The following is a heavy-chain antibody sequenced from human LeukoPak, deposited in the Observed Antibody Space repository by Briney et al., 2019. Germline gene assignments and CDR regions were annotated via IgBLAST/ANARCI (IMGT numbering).Heavy chain of an antibody. V-gene: IGHV3-30*18. CDR2: ISPDGRSE. CDR3: AKDYGGVSNF. D-gene: IGHD3-16*01. CDR1: GFTFRSYG. Sequence: GGSQRLSCAGSGFTFRSYGLHWVRQSPGKGLEWLALISPDGRSEYYAGSVKGRFTISRDNSKSTVYLQMNSLRPEDTALYYCAKDYGGVSNFWGQGTLVTVSS. J-gene: IGHJ4*02.